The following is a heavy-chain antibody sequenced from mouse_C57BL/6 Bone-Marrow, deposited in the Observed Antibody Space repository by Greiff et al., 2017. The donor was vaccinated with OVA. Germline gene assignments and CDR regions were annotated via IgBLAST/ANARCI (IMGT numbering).Heavy chain of an antibody. Sequence: EVMLVESGGGLVQPKGSLKLSCAASGFSFNTYAMNWVRQAPGKGLEWVARIRSKSNNYATYYADSVKDRFTISRDDSESMLYLQMNNLKTEDTAMYYCVTVVYWYFDVWGTGTTVTVSS. J-gene: IGHJ1*03. CDR2: IRSKSNNYAT. CDR1: GFSFNTYA. V-gene: IGHV10-1*01. D-gene: IGHD1-1*02. CDR3: VTVVYWYFDV.